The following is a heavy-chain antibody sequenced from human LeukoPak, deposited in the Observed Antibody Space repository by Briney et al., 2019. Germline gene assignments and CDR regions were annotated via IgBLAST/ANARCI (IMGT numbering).Heavy chain of an antibody. D-gene: IGHD4-17*01. J-gene: IGHJ6*02. CDR1: GGSISSYY. CDR2: IYYSGST. CDR3: AREDPQTTVPEGMDV. V-gene: IGHV4-59*01. Sequence: SETLSLICTISGGSISSYYWRWIRQSPGKGMEWIGYIYYSGSTNYNPSLKSRVTISVDTSKNQLSLKLRSVTAADTAVYYCAREDPQTTVPEGMDVWGQGTTVTVSS.